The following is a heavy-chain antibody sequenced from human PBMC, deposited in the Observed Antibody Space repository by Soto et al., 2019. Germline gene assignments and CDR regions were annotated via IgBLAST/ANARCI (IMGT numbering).Heavy chain of an antibody. CDR3: ARRTSGWYLDY. V-gene: IGHV3-23*01. CDR2: ISGSGGST. Sequence: EVQLLESGGGLVQPGGSLRLSCAASGFTFSSYAMSWVRQAPGKGLEWVSVISGSGGSTYYADSVKGRFTISRDISKNTLYLQMNSLRAEDTAVYYCARRTSGWYLDYWGQGTLVTVSS. J-gene: IGHJ4*02. CDR1: GFTFSSYA. D-gene: IGHD6-19*01.